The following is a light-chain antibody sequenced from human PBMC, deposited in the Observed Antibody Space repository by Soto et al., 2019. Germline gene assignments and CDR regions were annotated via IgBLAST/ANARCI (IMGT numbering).Light chain of an antibody. CDR1: QSVRNY. CDR3: QHRSNWPLT. J-gene: IGKJ4*01. Sequence: EIVLTQSPATLSLSPGERATLSCRASQSVRNYLSWYQQKPGQAPRLLIYDASNRATGIPARFSGSGSGTDFTLTISSLDPEDFAVYYCQHRSNWPLTFGGGTMVEIK. CDR2: DAS. V-gene: IGKV3-11*01.